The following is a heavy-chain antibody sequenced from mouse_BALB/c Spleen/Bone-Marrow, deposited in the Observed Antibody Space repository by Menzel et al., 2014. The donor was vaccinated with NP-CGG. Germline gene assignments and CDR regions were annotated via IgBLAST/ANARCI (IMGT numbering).Heavy chain of an antibody. J-gene: IGHJ3*01. CDR2: ISNGGIYT. D-gene: IGHD2-4*01. CDR3: VRPYDYGTWFAY. Sequence: EVQLVESGGDLVKPGGSLKLSCAASGFTFSTYGMSWVRQTPDKRLEWVAVISNGGIYTYYPDTVKGRFTISRDNAKNTLYLQMSSLKSEDTAMYYCVRPYDYGTWFAYWGQGTLVTVSA. V-gene: IGHV5-6*01. CDR1: GFTFSTYG.